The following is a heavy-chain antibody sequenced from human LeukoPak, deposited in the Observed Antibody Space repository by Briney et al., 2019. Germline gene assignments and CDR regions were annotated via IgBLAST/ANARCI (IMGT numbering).Heavy chain of an antibody. J-gene: IGHJ6*03. V-gene: IGHV1-69*04. Sequence: ASVKVSCKASGGTFSSYAISWVRQAPGQGLEWMGRIIPILGIANYAQKFQGRVTSTTDESTSTAYMELSSLRYEDTAVYYCARCSALYCSGGSCYIRHAYYYMDVWGKGTTVTVSS. CDR2: IIPILGIA. CDR1: GGTFSSYA. D-gene: IGHD2-15*01. CDR3: ARCSALYCSGGSCYIRHAYYYMDV.